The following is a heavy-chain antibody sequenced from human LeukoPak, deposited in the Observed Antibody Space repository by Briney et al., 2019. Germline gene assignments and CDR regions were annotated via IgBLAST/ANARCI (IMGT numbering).Heavy chain of an antibody. Sequence: SETLSLTCTVSGGSISSYYWSWIRQPPGKGLEWIGYIYYSGNTNYNPSLKSRVTISVDTSKNQFSLKLSSVTAADTAVYYCAAYGGQEYFQHWGQGTLVTVSS. CDR3: AAYGGQEYFQH. CDR2: IYYSGNT. CDR1: GGSISSYY. D-gene: IGHD4-23*01. V-gene: IGHV4-59*08. J-gene: IGHJ1*01.